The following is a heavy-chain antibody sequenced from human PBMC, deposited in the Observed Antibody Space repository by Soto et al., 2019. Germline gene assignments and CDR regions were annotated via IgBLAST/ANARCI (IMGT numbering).Heavy chain of an antibody. CDR2: IYYSGST. J-gene: IGHJ4*02. Sequence: NPSETLSLTCTVSGGSISSSSYYWGWIRQPPGKGLEWIGSIYYSGSTYYNPSLKSRVTISVDTSKNQFSLKLSSVTAADTAVYYCARHADLETFDYWGQGTLVTVSS. CDR1: GGSISSSSYY. D-gene: IGHD3-3*01. CDR3: ARHADLETFDY. V-gene: IGHV4-39*01.